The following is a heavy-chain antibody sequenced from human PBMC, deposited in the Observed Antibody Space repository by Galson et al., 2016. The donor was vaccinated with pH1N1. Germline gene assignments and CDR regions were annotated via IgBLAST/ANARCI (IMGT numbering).Heavy chain of an antibody. D-gene: IGHD4-17*01. V-gene: IGHV3-7*05. CDR3: ASKLYGDPNY. J-gene: IGHJ4*02. Sequence: SLRLSCAASGFTFSDYWMSWVRQAPGTGLEWVANINQDDSKKNYVASVRGRFTISRDNVKNSLFLQMNSLRVEDTAVYYCASKLYGDPNYWGQGALVTVSS. CDR1: GFTFSDYW. CDR2: INQDDSKK.